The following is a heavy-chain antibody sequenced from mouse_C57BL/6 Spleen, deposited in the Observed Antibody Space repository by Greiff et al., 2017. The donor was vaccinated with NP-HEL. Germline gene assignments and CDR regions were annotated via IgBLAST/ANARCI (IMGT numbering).Heavy chain of an antibody. J-gene: IGHJ2*01. D-gene: IGHD3-1*01. CDR3: ARSGWDFDY. CDR1: GYTFTSYW. Sequence: QVHVKQPGAELVKPGASVKLSCKASGYTFTSYWMQWVKQRPGQGLEWIGEIDPSDSYTNYNQKFKGKATLTVDTSSSTAYMQLSSLTSKDSAVYYCARSGWDFDYWGQGTTLTVSS. V-gene: IGHV1-50*01. CDR2: IDPSDSYT.